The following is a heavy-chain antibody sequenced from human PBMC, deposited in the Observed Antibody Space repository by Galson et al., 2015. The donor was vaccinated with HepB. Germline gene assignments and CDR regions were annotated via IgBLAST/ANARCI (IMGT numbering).Heavy chain of an antibody. V-gene: IGHV1-69*10. Sequence: SVKVSCKASGGIFTRYAVSWVRQAPGQGLEWMGWIITIIDKADYAQKFQGRVTISADKSTTTAYMELSGLRSEDTAVYYCARHGFGRPPLDAFDIWGQGTMVSVSS. CDR2: IITIIDKA. D-gene: IGHD3-10*01. CDR1: GGIFTRYA. CDR3: ARHGFGRPPLDAFDI. J-gene: IGHJ3*02.